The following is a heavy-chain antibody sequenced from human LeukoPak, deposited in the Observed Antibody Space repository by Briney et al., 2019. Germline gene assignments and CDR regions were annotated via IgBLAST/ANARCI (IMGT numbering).Heavy chain of an antibody. D-gene: IGHD2-2*01. Sequence: GASVKVSCKASGYTFTGYYMHWVRQAPGQGLEWMGWINPNSGGTNYAQKFQGWVTMTRDTSISTAYMELSRLRSDDTAVYYCARSALRVVPAAEASPFDPWGQGTLVTVSS. CDR3: ARSALRVVPAAEASPFDP. CDR2: INPNSGGT. CDR1: GYTFTGYY. J-gene: IGHJ5*02. V-gene: IGHV1-2*04.